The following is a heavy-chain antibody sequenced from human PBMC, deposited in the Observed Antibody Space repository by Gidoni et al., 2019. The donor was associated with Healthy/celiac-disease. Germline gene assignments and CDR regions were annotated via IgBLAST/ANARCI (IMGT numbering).Heavy chain of an antibody. D-gene: IGHD1-1*01. CDR1: TYTFSNSF. Sequence: QIQLVQSGPAMKKPGASVKISCTAPTYTFSNSFITWVRQTPGQGLEWLGCISSESGLTKYTQKFQGRVTMAMEISRTTASMELKSLQSEDTAVYYCAKCDTRSLQRRNVFDPWGQGTLVTVSS. CDR2: ISSESGLT. V-gene: IGHV1-18*01. CDR3: AKCDTRSLQRRNVFDP. J-gene: IGHJ5*02.